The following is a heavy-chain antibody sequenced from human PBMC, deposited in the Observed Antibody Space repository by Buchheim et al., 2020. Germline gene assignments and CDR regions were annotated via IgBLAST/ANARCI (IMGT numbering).Heavy chain of an antibody. V-gene: IGHV4-59*01. J-gene: IGHJ6*02. CDR3: ARGYSSGWTFVPWTHYGMDV. D-gene: IGHD6-19*01. CDR2: IYYSGST. Sequence: QVQLQESGPGLVKPSETLSLTCTVSGGSISSYYWSWIRQPPGKGLEWIGYIYYSGSTNYNPSLKSRVTISVDTSQNQFPLKLSSVTAADTAVYYCARGYSSGWTFVPWTHYGMDVWGQGTT. CDR1: GGSISSYY.